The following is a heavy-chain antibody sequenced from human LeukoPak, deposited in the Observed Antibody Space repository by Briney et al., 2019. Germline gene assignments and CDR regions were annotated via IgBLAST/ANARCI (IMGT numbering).Heavy chain of an antibody. CDR2: IYYSGST. J-gene: IGHJ4*02. CDR3: ARLCGYYYDSSGYVDY. Sequence: SDTLSLTCTVSGGSISSSSYYWGWIRQPPGKGLEWIGSIYYSGSTYYNPSLKSRVTISVDTSKNQFSLKLSSVTAADTAVYYCARLCGYYYDSSGYVDYWGQGTLVTVSS. CDR1: GGSISSSSYY. V-gene: IGHV4-39*01. D-gene: IGHD3-22*01.